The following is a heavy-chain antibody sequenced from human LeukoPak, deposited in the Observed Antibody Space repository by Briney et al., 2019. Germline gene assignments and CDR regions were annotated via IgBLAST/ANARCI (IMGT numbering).Heavy chain of an antibody. J-gene: IGHJ4*02. Sequence: EASVKVSCKASGYTFTGYYMHWVRQAPGQGLEWMGRINPNSGGTNYAQKFQGRVTMTRDTSISTAYMELSRLTSDDTAVYYCARDLDYYDSSAYTPLDYWGQGALVTVSS. V-gene: IGHV1-2*02. CDR1: GYTFTGYY. CDR3: ARDLDYYDSSAYTPLDY. D-gene: IGHD3-22*01. CDR2: INPNSGGT.